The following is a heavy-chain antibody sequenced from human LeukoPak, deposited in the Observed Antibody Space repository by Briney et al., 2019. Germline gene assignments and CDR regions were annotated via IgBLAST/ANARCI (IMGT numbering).Heavy chain of an antibody. CDR1: GFIFSNYG. J-gene: IGHJ4*02. CDR2: ISASGSAT. CDR3: ATLHEH. Sequence: GGSLRLSCAASGFIFSNYGMNWVRQAPGKGLEWVAAISASGSATSYADSVRGRFTISRDNAKNSLYLQMNGLRDEDTAVYYCATLHEHWGQGTLVTVSS. V-gene: IGHV3-23*01.